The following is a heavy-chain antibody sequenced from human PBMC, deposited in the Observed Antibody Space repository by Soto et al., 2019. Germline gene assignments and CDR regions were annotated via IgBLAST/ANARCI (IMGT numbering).Heavy chain of an antibody. Sequence: QVRLVQSGAEVKKPGSSVKVSCKASGGTFSNYAISWVRQSPGQGLEWMGGIILPFGTANDAQKFQGRVTITADESMTTAYMELSGLRSEDTAVYYCARGPAYAGYFDYWGQGTLVTVSS. CDR2: IILPFGTA. D-gene: IGHD2-21*01. CDR1: GGTFSNYA. V-gene: IGHV1-69*12. J-gene: IGHJ4*02. CDR3: ARGPAYAGYFDY.